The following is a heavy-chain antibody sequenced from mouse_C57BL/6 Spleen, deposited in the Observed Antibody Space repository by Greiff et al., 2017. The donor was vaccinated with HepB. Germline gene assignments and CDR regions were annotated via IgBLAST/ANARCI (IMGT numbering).Heavy chain of an antibody. V-gene: IGHV1-82*01. Sequence: QVQLKESGPELVKPGASVKISCKASGYAFSSSWMNWVKQRPGKGLEWIGRIYPGDGDTNYNGKFKGKATLTADKSSSTAYMQLSSLTSEDSAVYFCARNIYDGHWYFDVWGTGTTVTVSS. CDR1: GYAFSSSW. D-gene: IGHD2-3*01. CDR3: ARNIYDGHWYFDV. J-gene: IGHJ1*03. CDR2: IYPGDGDT.